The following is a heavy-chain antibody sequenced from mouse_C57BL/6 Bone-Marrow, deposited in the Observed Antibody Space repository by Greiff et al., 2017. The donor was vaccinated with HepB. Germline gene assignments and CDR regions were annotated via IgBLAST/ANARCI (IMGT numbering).Heavy chain of an antibody. CDR1: GFTFSDYY. D-gene: IGHD2-2*01. V-gene: IGHV5-12*01. J-gene: IGHJ1*03. CDR2: ISNGGGST. Sequence: EVKLVESGGGLVQPGGSLKLSCAASGFTFSDYYMYWVRQTPEKRLEWVAYISNGGGSTYYPDTVKGRFTISRDNAKNPLYLQMSRLKSEDTAMYYCARPAMVTTEGYWYFDVWGTGTTVTVSS. CDR3: ARPAMVTTEGYWYFDV.